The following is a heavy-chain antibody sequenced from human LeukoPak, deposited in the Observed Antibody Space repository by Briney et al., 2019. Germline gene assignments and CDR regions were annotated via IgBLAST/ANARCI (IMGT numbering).Heavy chain of an antibody. V-gene: IGHV3-53*01. CDR3: ARDGDYGDPPFDY. J-gene: IGHJ4*02. CDR2: IYSGGNT. CDR1: GFTVSSNY. D-gene: IGHD4-17*01. Sequence: GGSLRLSCAASGFTVSSNYMSWVRQAPGKGLEWVSVIYSGGNTYYADSVKGRFTISRDNSKNTLYLQMNSLRAEDTAVYYCARDGDYGDPPFDYWGPGTLVTVSS.